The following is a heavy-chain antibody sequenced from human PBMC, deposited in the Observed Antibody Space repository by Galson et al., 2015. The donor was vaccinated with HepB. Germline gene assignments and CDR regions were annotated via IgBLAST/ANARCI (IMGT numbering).Heavy chain of an antibody. V-gene: IGHV1-69*02. D-gene: IGHD3-9*01. CDR1: GGTFSSYT. Sequence: SVKVSCKASGGTFSSYTISWVRQAPGQGLEWMGRIIPILGIANYAQKFQGRVTITADKSTSTAYMELSSLRSEDTAVYYCARIVLLRYLDWLLYPDDAFDIWGQGTMVTVSS. J-gene: IGHJ3*02. CDR3: ARIVLLRYLDWLLYPDDAFDI. CDR2: IIPILGIA.